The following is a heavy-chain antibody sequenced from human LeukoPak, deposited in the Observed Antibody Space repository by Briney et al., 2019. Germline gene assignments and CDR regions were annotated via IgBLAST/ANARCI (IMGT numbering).Heavy chain of an antibody. D-gene: IGHD2-2*01. V-gene: IGHV4-30-4*08. CDR1: GGSISSGDYY. CDR3: ARVLVVVVPAASHYWYFDL. J-gene: IGHJ2*01. Sequence: SSETLSLTCTVSGGSISSGDYYWSWIRQPPGKGLEWIGSIYYSGSTYYNPSLKSRVTISVDTSKDQFSLRLSSVTAADTAVYYCARVLVVVVPAASHYWYFDLWGRGTLVTVSS. CDR2: IYYSGST.